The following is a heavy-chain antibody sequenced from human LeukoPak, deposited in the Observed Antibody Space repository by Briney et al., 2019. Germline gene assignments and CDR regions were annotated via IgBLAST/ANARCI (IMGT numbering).Heavy chain of an antibody. CDR3: AAPGVPAATYYFDY. D-gene: IGHD2-2*01. J-gene: IGHJ4*02. CDR1: GFTFSSYA. V-gene: IGHV3-30-3*01. CDR2: ISYDGSNK. Sequence: GGSLRLSCAASGFTFSSYAMHWVRQAPGKGLEWVAVISYDGSNKYYADSVKGRFTISRDNSKNTVYLQMNSLRAEDTAVYYCAAPGVPAATYYFDYWGQGTLVTVSS.